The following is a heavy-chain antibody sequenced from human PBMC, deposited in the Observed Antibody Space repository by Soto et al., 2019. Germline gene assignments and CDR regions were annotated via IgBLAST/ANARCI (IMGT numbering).Heavy chain of an antibody. CDR3: ARDITIFGIYWYFDL. CDR1: GGSISSGGYY. J-gene: IGHJ2*01. D-gene: IGHD3-3*01. V-gene: IGHV4-31*03. CDR2: IYYSGST. Sequence: QVQLQESGPGLVKPSQTLSLTCTVSGGSISSGGYYWSWIRQHPGKGLEWIGYIYYSGSTYYNPSLKSRVTISVDTSKNQFSLKLSSVTAADTAVYYCARDITIFGIYWYFDLWGRGTLVTVSS.